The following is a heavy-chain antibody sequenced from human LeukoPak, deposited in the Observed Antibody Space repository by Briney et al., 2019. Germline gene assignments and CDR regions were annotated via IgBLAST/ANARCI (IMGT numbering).Heavy chain of an antibody. CDR2: VHHGGGT. V-gene: IGHV4-59*08. D-gene: IGHD3-16*01. Sequence: SETLSLTCTVSGGSTSNYYWSWIRQPPGKGLEWIGYVHHGGGTKYNPSLNSRVSVSVDTSKNQFSLKLNSVTAADTAVYYCARLKLGLDVFEIWGLGTMVTVSS. CDR1: GGSTSNYY. J-gene: IGHJ3*02. CDR3: ARLKLGLDVFEI.